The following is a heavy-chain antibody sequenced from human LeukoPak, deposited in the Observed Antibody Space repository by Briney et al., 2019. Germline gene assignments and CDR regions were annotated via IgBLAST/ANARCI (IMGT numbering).Heavy chain of an antibody. Sequence: SETLSLTCTVSGGSISSSSYYWGWIRQPPGKGLEWIGSIYYSGSTYYNPSLKSRVTISVDTSKNQFSLKLSSVTAADTAVYYCARRISLVTPNAFDIWGQGTMVTVSS. CDR2: IYYSGST. V-gene: IGHV4-39*01. J-gene: IGHJ3*02. CDR3: ARRISLVTPNAFDI. CDR1: GGSISSSSYY. D-gene: IGHD2-21*01.